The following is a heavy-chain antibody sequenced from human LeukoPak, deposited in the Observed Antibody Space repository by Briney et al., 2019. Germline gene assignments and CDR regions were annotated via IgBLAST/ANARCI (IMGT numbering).Heavy chain of an antibody. D-gene: IGHD1-1*01. V-gene: IGHV4-59*01. Sequence: SGTLSLTCTVSGGSISSYYWSWIRQPPGKGLEWIGYIYYSGSTNYNPSLKSRVTISVNTSKNQFSLKLSSVTAADTAVYYCARGVRNWFDPWGQGTLVTVSS. CDR2: IYYSGST. CDR3: ARGVRNWFDP. CDR1: GGSISSYY. J-gene: IGHJ5*02.